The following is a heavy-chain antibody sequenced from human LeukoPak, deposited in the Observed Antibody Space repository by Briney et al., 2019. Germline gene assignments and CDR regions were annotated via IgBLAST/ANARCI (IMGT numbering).Heavy chain of an antibody. J-gene: IGHJ4*02. CDR3: ARGARIAVAGTFIDY. Sequence: SETLSLTCTVSGGSISSGSYYWSWIRQPAGKGLEWIGRIYTSGSTNYNPSLKSRVTISVDTSKNQFSLKLSSVTAADTAVYYCARGARIAVAGTFIDYWGQGTLVTVSS. D-gene: IGHD6-19*01. CDR2: IYTSGST. CDR1: GGSISSGSYY. V-gene: IGHV4-61*02.